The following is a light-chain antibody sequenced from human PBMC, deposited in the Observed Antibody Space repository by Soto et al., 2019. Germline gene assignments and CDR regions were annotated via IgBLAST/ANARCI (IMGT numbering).Light chain of an antibody. CDR3: SSYTSSSTPFV. Sequence: QSALTQPASVSGSPGQSITISCTGTSSDVGGYNYVSWYQQHPGKAPKLMIYDVSNRPSGVSNRFSGSKSGNTASLTISGLPGEDEADYYCSSYTSSSTPFVFGTGTKLTVL. V-gene: IGLV2-14*01. CDR1: SSDVGGYNY. J-gene: IGLJ1*01. CDR2: DVS.